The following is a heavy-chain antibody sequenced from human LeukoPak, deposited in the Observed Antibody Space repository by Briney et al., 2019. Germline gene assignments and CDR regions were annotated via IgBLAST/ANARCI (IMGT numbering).Heavy chain of an antibody. CDR3: ARGRQWLRFVDY. Sequence: AGGSLRLSCAASGFTFSSYEMNWVRQAPGKGLEWVSYISSSGSTIYYADSVKGRFTISRDNAKNSLYLQMNSLRAEDTAVYYCARGRQWLRFVDYWGQGTLVTVSS. J-gene: IGHJ4*02. V-gene: IGHV3-48*03. D-gene: IGHD5-12*01. CDR2: ISSSGSTI. CDR1: GFTFSSYE.